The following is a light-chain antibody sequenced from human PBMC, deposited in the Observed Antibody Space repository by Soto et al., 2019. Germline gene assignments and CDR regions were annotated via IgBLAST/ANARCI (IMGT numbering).Light chain of an antibody. J-gene: IGKJ2*01. Sequence: EMVMTQSPATLSVSPGERATLSCRASQSVSSNLAWYQQKPGQPPRLLIYGASTRATGIPARFSGSGSGTEFTLTTSSLHSEDFAVFYCQQYNNWPPPMYTFGQGTKLEIK. CDR2: GAS. V-gene: IGKV3-15*01. CDR1: QSVSSN. CDR3: QQYNNWPPPMYT.